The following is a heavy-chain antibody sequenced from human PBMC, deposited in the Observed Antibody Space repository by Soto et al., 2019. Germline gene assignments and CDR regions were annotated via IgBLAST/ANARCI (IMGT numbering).Heavy chain of an antibody. Sequence: SETLSLTCTVSVGSISSGGYYWSWIRQHPGKGLEWIGYIYYSGSTYYNPSLKSRVTISVDTSKNQFSLKLSSVTAADTAVYYCARDRVFWSGYSQEDIDYYYYGMDVWGQGTTVTVSS. CDR3: ARDRVFWSGYSQEDIDYYYYGMDV. CDR2: IYYSGST. CDR1: VGSISSGGYY. J-gene: IGHJ6*02. V-gene: IGHV4-31*03. D-gene: IGHD3-3*01.